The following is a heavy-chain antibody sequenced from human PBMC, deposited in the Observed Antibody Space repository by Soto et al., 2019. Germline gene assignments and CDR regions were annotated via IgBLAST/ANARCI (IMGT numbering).Heavy chain of an antibody. CDR2: IDSDGSRT. CDR1: GFTFSSYW. V-gene: IGHV3-74*01. CDR3: ARYSRSSAGYYFGMDV. D-gene: IGHD6-6*01. Sequence: EVQLVESGGGLVQPGGSLRLSCAASGFTFSSYWMHWVRQAPGKGLVWVSRIDSDGSRTTYADSVKGRFTISRDNAKNTLYLQMNSLRAEDTAVYYCARYSRSSAGYYFGMDVWGQGTTVTVSS. J-gene: IGHJ6*02.